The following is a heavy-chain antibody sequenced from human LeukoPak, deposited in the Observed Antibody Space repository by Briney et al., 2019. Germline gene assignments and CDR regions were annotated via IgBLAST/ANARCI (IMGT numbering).Heavy chain of an antibody. CDR2: ISKDGSEK. CDR1: GFSFSIYA. CDR3: ARPYSEDDAFDI. V-gene: IGHV3-30-3*01. Sequence: GGSLRLSCAASGFSFSIYAMHWVRQAPGKGLDWVAVISKDGSEKYYPDSVKGRFTISRDNAKNTLYLQMNSLRAEDTAVYYCARPYSEDDAFDIWGQGTMVTVSS. D-gene: IGHD5-12*01. J-gene: IGHJ3*02.